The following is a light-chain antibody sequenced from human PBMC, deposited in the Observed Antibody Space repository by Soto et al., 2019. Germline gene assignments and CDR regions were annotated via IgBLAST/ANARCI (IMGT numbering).Light chain of an antibody. Sequence: EIVLTQSPATLSSFPGDIVTLSCRARQYINTRLAWYQHRPGQAPRLLIYQTSIRAAGLPARSSANGTGTDFTLTSSEVQPEDFAVYYCHQRQSWHRTFGQGTKVHI. CDR1: QYINTR. CDR3: HQRQSWHRT. V-gene: IGKV3D-11*01. J-gene: IGKJ1*01. CDR2: QTS.